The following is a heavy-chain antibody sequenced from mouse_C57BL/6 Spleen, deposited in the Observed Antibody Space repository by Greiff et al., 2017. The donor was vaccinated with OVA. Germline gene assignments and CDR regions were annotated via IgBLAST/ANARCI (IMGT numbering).Heavy chain of an antibody. V-gene: IGHV14-1*01. CDR1: GFNIKDYY. J-gene: IGHJ3*01. Sequence: EVKLMESGAELVRPGASVKLSCTASGFNIKDYYMHWVKQRPEQGLEWIGRIDPEDGDTEYAPKFQGKATMTADPSSNTAYLQLSSLTSEDTAVYYCTTGYGNYPWFAYWGQGTLVTVSA. CDR2: IDPEDGDT. CDR3: TTGYGNYPWFAY. D-gene: IGHD2-1*01.